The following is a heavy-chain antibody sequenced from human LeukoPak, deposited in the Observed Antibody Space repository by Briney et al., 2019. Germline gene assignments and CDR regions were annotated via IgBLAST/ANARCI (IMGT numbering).Heavy chain of an antibody. J-gene: IGHJ5*02. CDR3: ARHLGYCSSTSCLGNWFDP. CDR2: IYYSGST. V-gene: IGHV4-59*08. D-gene: IGHD2-2*01. Sequence: SETLSLTCTVSGGSISSYYWSWIRQPPGKGLEWTGYIYYSGSTNYNPSLKSRVTISVDTSKNQFSLKLSSVTAADTAVYYCARHLGYCSSTSCLGNWFDPWGQGTLVTVSS. CDR1: GGSISSYY.